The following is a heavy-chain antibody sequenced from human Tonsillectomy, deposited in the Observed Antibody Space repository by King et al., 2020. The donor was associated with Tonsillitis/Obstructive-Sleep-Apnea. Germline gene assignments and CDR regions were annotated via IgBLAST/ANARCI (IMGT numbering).Heavy chain of an antibody. CDR3: AREDDFWSGYVDY. CDR2: IYYSGST. J-gene: IGHJ4*02. V-gene: IGHV4-59*01. Sequence: VQLQESGPGLVKPSETLSLTCTVSGGSISSYYWSWIRQPPGKGLEWIGYIYYSGSTNYNPSLKSRVTISVDTSKNQFSLKLSSVTAADTAVYYCAREDDFWSGYVDYWGQGTLVTVSS. CDR1: GGSISSYY. D-gene: IGHD3-3*01.